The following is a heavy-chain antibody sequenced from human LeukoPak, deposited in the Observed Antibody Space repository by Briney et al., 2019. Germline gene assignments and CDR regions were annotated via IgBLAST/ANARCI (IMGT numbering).Heavy chain of an antibody. CDR2: INWNGDIT. J-gene: IGHJ4*02. Sequence: GGSLRLSCAASGFIFDDFGMTWVPQAPGKGLEWVSSINWNGDITPYADSVKGRFTISRDNAKNALYLQMNSLRPEDTALYFCTRDETGIDYWGPGTLVTVSS. CDR3: TRDETGIDY. D-gene: IGHD1-1*01. V-gene: IGHV3-20*04. CDR1: GFIFDDFG.